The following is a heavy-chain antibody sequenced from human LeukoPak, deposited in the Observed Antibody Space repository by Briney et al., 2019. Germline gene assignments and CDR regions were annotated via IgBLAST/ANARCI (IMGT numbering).Heavy chain of an antibody. D-gene: IGHD6-19*01. Sequence: GASVKVSCKASGYDFTSVGITWVRRAPGQGLEWMGWISPYNGNTRYAHKFQGRVAMTTDTSTTTAYMELRGLRFNDTAVYYCARAGPGSGWYFDYWGQGTLVTVSS. CDR3: ARAGPGSGWYFDY. CDR1: GYDFTSVG. V-gene: IGHV1-18*01. CDR2: ISPYNGNT. J-gene: IGHJ4*02.